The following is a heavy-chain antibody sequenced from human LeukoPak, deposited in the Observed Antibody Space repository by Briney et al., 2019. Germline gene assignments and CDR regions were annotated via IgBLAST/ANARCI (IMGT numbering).Heavy chain of an antibody. CDR3: ARFLWQLVGGDDY. J-gene: IGHJ4*02. V-gene: IGHV4-39*01. CDR2: IYYSGST. CDR1: GGSISSSSYY. Sequence: PSETLSLTRTVSGGSISSSSYYWGWIRQPPGKGLEWIGSIYYSGSTYYNPSLKSRVTISVDTSKNQFSLKLSSVTAADTAVYYCARFLWQLVGGDDYWGQGTLVTVSS. D-gene: IGHD6-6*01.